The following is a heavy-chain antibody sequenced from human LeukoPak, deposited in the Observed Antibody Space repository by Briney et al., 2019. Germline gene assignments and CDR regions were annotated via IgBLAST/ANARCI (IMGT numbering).Heavy chain of an antibody. D-gene: IGHD6-19*01. CDR1: GFPFSSYW. V-gene: IGHV3-74*01. CDR3: ARDLTVAAYYYYYYGMDV. J-gene: IGHJ6*02. Sequence: QPGGSLRLSCAASGFPFSSYWMHWVRQAPGKGLVWVSRINSDGRSTSYADSVKGRFTISRDNAKNTLYLQMNSLRAEDTAVYYCARDLTVAAYYYYYYGMDVWGQGTTVTVSS. CDR2: INSDGRST.